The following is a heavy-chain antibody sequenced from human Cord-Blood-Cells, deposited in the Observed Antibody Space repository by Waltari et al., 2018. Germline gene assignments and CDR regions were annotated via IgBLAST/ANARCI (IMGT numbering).Heavy chain of an antibody. D-gene: IGHD3-10*01. Sequence: QLQLQESGPGLVKPSETLSLTCTVSGGSISSSRYYWGWIRQPPGKGLEWLGSIYYSGSTYYNPSLKSRVTISVDTSKNQFSLKLSSVTAADTAVYYCASSHRVVRGVIIYFQHWGQGTLVTVSS. V-gene: IGHV4-39*01. J-gene: IGHJ1*01. CDR1: GGSISSSRYY. CDR2: IYYSGST. CDR3: ASSHRVVRGVIIYFQH.